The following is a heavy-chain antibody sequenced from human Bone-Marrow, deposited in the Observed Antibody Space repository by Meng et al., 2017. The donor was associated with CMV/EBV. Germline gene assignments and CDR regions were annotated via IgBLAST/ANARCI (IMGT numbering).Heavy chain of an antibody. CDR3: ARGGGEYDLDF. J-gene: IGHJ4*02. V-gene: IGHV1-18*01. CDR1: GYTFTSYD. D-gene: IGHD3-10*01. Sequence: ASVKVSCKPAGYTFTSYDINWVRQAPGQGLEWLGWINSLNGDTKYAQKVQGRVSLTTDTNRRTVYMEVRSLTSDDTAVYYCARGGGEYDLDFWGQGTRVTGSS. CDR2: INSLNGDT.